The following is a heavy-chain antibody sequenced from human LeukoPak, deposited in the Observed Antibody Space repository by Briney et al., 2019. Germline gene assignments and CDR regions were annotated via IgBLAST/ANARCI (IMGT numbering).Heavy chain of an antibody. D-gene: IGHD6-19*01. CDR3: ARDGAIAVADY. CDR2: INPSGGST. V-gene: IGHV1-46*01. CDR1: GGTFSSYT. J-gene: IGHJ4*02. Sequence: ASVKVSCKASGGTFSSYTISWVRQAPGQGLEWMGIINPSGGSTSYAQKFQGRVTMTRDTSISTAYMELSRLRSDDTAVYYCARDGAIAVADYWGQGTLVTVSS.